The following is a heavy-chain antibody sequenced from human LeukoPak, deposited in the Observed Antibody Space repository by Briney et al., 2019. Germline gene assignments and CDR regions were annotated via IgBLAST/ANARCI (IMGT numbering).Heavy chain of an antibody. V-gene: IGHV3-23*01. J-gene: IGHJ3*02. CDR3: ARDRKLHYYDSSGSDAFDI. CDR2: ISGSGGST. D-gene: IGHD3-22*01. CDR1: GFTFSSYA. Sequence: GGSLRLSCAASGFTFSSYAMSWVRQAPGKGLEWVSAISGSGGSTYYADSVKGRFTISRDNSKNTLYLQMNSLRAEDTAVYYCARDRKLHYYDSSGSDAFDIWGQGTMVTVSS.